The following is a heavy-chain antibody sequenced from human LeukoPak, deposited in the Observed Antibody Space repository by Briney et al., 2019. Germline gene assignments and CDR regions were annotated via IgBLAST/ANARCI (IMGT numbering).Heavy chain of an antibody. Sequence: GGSLRLSCAASGFTFSSYGMHWVRQAPGKGLEWVAFIRYDGSNKYYADSVKGRFSISRDNSKNTLYLQMNSLRAEDTAVYYCAKDQSSIAAPADYWGQGTLVTVSS. V-gene: IGHV3-30*02. D-gene: IGHD6-6*01. CDR1: GFTFSSYG. CDR2: IRYDGSNK. J-gene: IGHJ4*02. CDR3: AKDQSSIAAPADY.